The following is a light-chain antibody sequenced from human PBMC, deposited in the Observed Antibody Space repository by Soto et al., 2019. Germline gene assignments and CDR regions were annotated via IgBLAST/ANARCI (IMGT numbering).Light chain of an antibody. J-gene: IGKJ3*01. CDR2: EVS. V-gene: IGKV2D-29*01. CDR3: MQSTQLRT. Sequence: DKVMPQTPLSLCVTPGQPASISCKSSQSLLHSNGVTFLYSYLQRPGQPPPLLIYEVSTRFSGVPDRFSGSGSGTDFTLKISRVEAEDVGVYYCMQSTQLRTFGPGTRWISN. CDR1: QSLLHSNGVTF.